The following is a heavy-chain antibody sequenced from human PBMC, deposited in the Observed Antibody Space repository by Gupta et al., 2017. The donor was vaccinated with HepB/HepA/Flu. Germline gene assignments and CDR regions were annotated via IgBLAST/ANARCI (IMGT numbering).Heavy chain of an antibody. CDR1: VFILSRYC. D-gene: IGHD3-16*01. CDR2: ISEDGSDK. J-gene: IGHJ4*02. Sequence: EVQPVESGGGLVKPGRSLRVSCGTAVFILSRYCRCWVRQAPGKGLESLGNISEDGSDKNYVDSVKGRFTFSRDNAKNSLYLQINSMRAEDTAVFYCARARLGGHVVLEYWGQGSLVTVSS. V-gene: IGHV3-7*01. CDR3: ARARLGGHVVLEY.